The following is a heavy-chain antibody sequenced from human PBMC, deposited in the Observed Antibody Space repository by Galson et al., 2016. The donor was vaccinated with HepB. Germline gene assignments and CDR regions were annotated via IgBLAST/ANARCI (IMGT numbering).Heavy chain of an antibody. Sequence: SLRLSCAASGFTFVDAWMSWFRQAPGKGLEWLARIKSQGDGGTADYAAPVDGRFITSRDDSRALLFLQINGLKTEDTGVYFCTTVPTRADVWGQGTTVTVSS. CDR1: GFTFVDAW. CDR2: IKSQGDGGTA. V-gene: IGHV3-15*01. J-gene: IGHJ6*02. CDR3: TTVPTRADV.